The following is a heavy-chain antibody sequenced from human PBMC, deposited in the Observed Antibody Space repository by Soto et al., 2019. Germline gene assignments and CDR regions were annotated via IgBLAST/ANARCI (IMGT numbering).Heavy chain of an antibody. D-gene: IGHD4-17*01. J-gene: IGHJ6*02. CDR1: GGSITSSY. CDR3: GGGKDGYFYNGLDF. CDR2: IYDTGISGYTPST. Sequence: SETLSLTCTVSGGSITSSYWSWIRRPPGKGLEWIAYIYDTGISGYTPSTSYNPSLKSRVTMSVDTSKSQFSLKLTSVTAADTAFYYWGGGKDGYFYNGLDFGGQGAPVTVSS. V-gene: IGHV4-59*01.